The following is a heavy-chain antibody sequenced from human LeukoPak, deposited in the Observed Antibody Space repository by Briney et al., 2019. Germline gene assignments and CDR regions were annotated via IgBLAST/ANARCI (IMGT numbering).Heavy chain of an antibody. J-gene: IGHJ4*02. CDR1: GGSISSGSYY. V-gene: IGHV4-61*02. CDR2: IYTSGST. D-gene: IGHD1-26*01. Sequence: PSETLSLTCTVSGGSISSGSYYWSWIRQPARKGLEWIGRIYTSGSTNYNPSLKSRVTISVDTSKNQFSLKLSSVTAADTAVYYCARAGDSGSYYLHFDYWGQGTLVTVSS. CDR3: ARAGDSGSYYLHFDY.